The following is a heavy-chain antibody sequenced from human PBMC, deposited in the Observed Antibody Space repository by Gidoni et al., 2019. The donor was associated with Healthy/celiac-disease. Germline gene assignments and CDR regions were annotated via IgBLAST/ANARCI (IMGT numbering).Heavy chain of an antibody. D-gene: IGHD2-2*01. J-gene: IGHJ5*02. CDR3: AKEAVPAAISSTNWFDP. CDR2: ISWNSGSI. Sequence: EVQLVESGGGLVQPGRSLRLSWAASGFTFDDSAMHWVRQAPGKGLEWVSGISWNSGSIGYADSVKGRFTISRDNAKNSLYLQMNSLRAEDTALYYCAKEAVPAAISSTNWFDPWGQGTLVTVSS. CDR1: GFTFDDSA. V-gene: IGHV3-9*01.